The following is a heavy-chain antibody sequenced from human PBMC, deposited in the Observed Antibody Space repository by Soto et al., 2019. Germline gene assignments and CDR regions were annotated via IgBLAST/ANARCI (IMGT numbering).Heavy chain of an antibody. CDR1: GFTFSSYG. V-gene: IGHV3-30*03. J-gene: IGHJ4*02. CDR3: ALDYQHNYDS. CDR2: ISYDGSNK. D-gene: IGHD2-2*01. Sequence: QMHLVESGGGVVQPGRSLRLSCAASGFTFSSYGMHWVRQAPGKGLEWVAVISYDGSNKYYADSVKGRFTISRDNSNITLLLQMNSLCAEDTALYYCALDYQHNYDSWGQGTLVTVSS.